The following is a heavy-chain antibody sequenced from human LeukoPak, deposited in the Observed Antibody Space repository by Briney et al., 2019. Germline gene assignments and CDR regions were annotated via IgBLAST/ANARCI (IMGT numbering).Heavy chain of an antibody. CDR1: GFTFSSYA. J-gene: IGHJ3*02. CDR2: ISYDGSNK. CDR3: ARSNRVGGVGYDAFDI. D-gene: IGHD3-16*01. Sequence: GGSLRLSCAASGFTFSSYAMHWVRQAPGKGLEWVAVISYDGSNKYYADSVKGRFTISRDNSKNTLYLQMNSLRAEDTAVYYCARSNRVGGVGYDAFDIWGQGTMVTVSS. V-gene: IGHV3-30-3*01.